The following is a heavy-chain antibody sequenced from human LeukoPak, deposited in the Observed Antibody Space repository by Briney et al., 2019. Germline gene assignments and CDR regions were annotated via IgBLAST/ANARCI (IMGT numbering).Heavy chain of an antibody. Sequence: GGPLRLSCEASGFTFRSCGMHRVRQAPGKGLERVAVIWYDGSNKYYADSVKGRFTISRDNSKNTLYLQMNSLRAEDTAVYYCARGSGRYFDWFNFDYWGQGTLVTVSS. J-gene: IGHJ4*02. D-gene: IGHD3-9*01. CDR2: IWYDGSNK. V-gene: IGHV3-33*01. CDR3: ARGSGRYFDWFNFDY. CDR1: GFTFRSCG.